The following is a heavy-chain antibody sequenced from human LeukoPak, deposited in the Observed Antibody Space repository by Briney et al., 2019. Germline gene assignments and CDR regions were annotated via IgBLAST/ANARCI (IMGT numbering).Heavy chain of an antibody. J-gene: IGHJ6*02. D-gene: IGHD2-2*01. CDR2: FDPEDGET. Sequence: ASVKVSFKVSGYTLTELSLHWVRQPPGKGLEWMGGFDPEDGETIYAQKFQGRVTMTEDTSTDTAYMELSSLRSEDTAVYYCATAVDTIVVVPAASVKYGMDVWGQGTTVTVSS. V-gene: IGHV1-24*01. CDR1: GYTLTELS. CDR3: ATAVDTIVVVPAASVKYGMDV.